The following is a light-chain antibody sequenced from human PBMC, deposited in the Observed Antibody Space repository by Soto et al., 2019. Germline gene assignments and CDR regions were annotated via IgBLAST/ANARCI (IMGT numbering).Light chain of an antibody. V-gene: IGKV3-11*01. CDR2: DAS. CDR1: QSINTF. J-gene: IGKJ4*01. CDR3: QQRSRWPLT. Sequence: EIVLTQSPATLSLSPGERATLSCRASQSINTFLGWYQQKPGQAPRLLISDASNRATGIPARFSGSWSGTDFSLSISSLEPEDFAVYYCQQRSRWPLTCGGGTKVEIK.